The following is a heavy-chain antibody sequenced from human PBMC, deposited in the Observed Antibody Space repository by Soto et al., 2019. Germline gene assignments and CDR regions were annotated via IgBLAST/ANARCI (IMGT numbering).Heavy chain of an antibody. CDR2: IYHSGRT. V-gene: IGHV4-59*01. CDR1: CGSISFYN. Sequence: SETLSLTCSVSCGSISFYNWNWIRQSPGKGLEWIGYIYHSGRTNYNPSLKSRVTISVDTSKNQFSLQLSSVTAADTAVYYCAKGDSTTHGDSFDIWGQGTMVTVSS. CDR3: AKGDSTTHGDSFDI. D-gene: IGHD6-13*01. J-gene: IGHJ3*02.